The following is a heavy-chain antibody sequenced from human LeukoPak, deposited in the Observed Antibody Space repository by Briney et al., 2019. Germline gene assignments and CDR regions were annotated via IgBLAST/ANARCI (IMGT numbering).Heavy chain of an antibody. V-gene: IGHV3-23*01. D-gene: IGHD6-13*01. CDR1: GFTFSTYA. J-gene: IGHJ4*02. CDR2: ISGSGGST. CDR3: AKDSPMRPIAAAGH. Sequence: GGSLRLSCAASGFTFSTYAMSWVRQAPGKGLEWVSAISGSGGSTYYADSVKGRFTISRDNSKNTLYLQMNSLRAEDTAVYYCAKDSPMRPIAAAGHWGQGTLVTVSS.